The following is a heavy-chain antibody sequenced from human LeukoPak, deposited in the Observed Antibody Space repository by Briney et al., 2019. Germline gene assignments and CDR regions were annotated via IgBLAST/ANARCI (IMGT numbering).Heavy chain of an antibody. Sequence: PGGSLRLSCVASGFTFSGNSMNWVRQAPGKGLEWVSYISSSSDTIYYADSAKGRFTISRDNAKKSLYLQMNSLRAEDTAVCYCARDRYGDYVVDYWGQGTLVTVSS. J-gene: IGHJ4*02. D-gene: IGHD4-17*01. CDR3: ARDRYGDYVVDY. CDR2: ISSSSDTI. V-gene: IGHV3-48*01. CDR1: GFTFSGNS.